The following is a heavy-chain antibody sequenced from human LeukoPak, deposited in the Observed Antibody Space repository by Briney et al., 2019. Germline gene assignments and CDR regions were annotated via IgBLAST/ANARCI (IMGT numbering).Heavy chain of an antibody. CDR2: IYTRGST. CDR3: ARGRYCSADICSGGDAFDI. V-gene: IGHV4-4*07. J-gene: IGHJ3*02. D-gene: IGHD2-15*01. Sequence: MPSETLSLTCTVSGGSINNYYWSWIRQPAGKGLEWIGRIYTRGSTNYNPSLKCRVTMSVDTSKNQFSLKLSSVTAADTAVYYCARGRYCSADICSGGDAFDIWGQGTMVSVSS. CDR1: GGSINNYY.